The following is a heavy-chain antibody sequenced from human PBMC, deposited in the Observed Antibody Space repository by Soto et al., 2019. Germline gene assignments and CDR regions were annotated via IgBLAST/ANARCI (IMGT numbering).Heavy chain of an antibody. V-gene: IGHV1-8*01. Sequence: QVQLVQSGAEVKKPGASVKVSCKASGYTFTSYDINWVRQATGQGLEWMGWMNPNSGNTGYAQKCQGRGTMTRTTSIGTAYMELSSQRSEDTAVYYCAREKTSYGMDVWGQGTTVTVSS. CDR2: MNPNSGNT. CDR3: AREKTSYGMDV. J-gene: IGHJ6*02. CDR1: GYTFTSYD.